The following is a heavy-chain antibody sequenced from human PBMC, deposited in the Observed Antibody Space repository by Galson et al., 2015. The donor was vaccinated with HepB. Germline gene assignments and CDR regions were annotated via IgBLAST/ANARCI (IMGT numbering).Heavy chain of an antibody. CDR2: IYPGDSDS. Sequence: QSGAEVKKPGESLRISCTGSGYSFTSYWIAWVRQMPGKGLEWMGIIYPGDSDSRYSPSFQGQVTISADKSISTAFLQWSTLKASDTAMYYCARQGPESSSWSPFDYWGQGTLVTVSS. J-gene: IGHJ4*02. CDR3: ARQGPESSSWSPFDY. D-gene: IGHD6-13*01. CDR1: GYSFTSYW. V-gene: IGHV5-51*01.